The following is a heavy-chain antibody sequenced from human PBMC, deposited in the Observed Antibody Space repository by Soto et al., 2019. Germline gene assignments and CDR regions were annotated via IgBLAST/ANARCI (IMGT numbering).Heavy chain of an antibody. V-gene: IGHV3-23*01. CDR1: GFTFSSYA. J-gene: IGHJ4*02. Sequence: GGSLRLSCAASGFTFSSYAMSWVRQAPGKGLEWVSAISGSGGRKYYADSVKVRFTISRDNAKNSLYLQMNSLRAEDTAVYYCLREPAAGAYYFDYWGQGTLVTVSS. CDR2: ISGSGGRK. D-gene: IGHD6-13*01. CDR3: LREPAAGAYYFDY.